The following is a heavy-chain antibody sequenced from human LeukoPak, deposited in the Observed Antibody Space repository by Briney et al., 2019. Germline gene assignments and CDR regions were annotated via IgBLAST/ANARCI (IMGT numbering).Heavy chain of an antibody. Sequence: GGSLRLSCAASGFTVSSNYMSWVRQAPGKGLEWVSLIYSGGSTYYADSVKGRFTISRDNSKNTLYLQMNSLRAEDTAVYYCAREELGGSYYYYGMDVWGQGTTVTVSS. J-gene: IGHJ6*02. CDR3: AREELGGSYYYYGMDV. D-gene: IGHD1-26*01. CDR1: GFTVSSNY. CDR2: IYSGGST. V-gene: IGHV3-53*01.